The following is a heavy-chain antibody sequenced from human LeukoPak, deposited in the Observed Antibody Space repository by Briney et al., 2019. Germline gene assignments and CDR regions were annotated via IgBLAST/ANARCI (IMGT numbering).Heavy chain of an antibody. Sequence: QPGGSLRLSCAASGFTFSSYAMSWVRQAPGKGLEWVSAISGSGGSTYYADSVKGRFTISRDNSKNTLYLQMNSLRAEDTAVYYCARNDTSSWSYYYYGMDVWGQGTTVTVSS. CDR1: GFTFSSYA. D-gene: IGHD6-13*01. CDR3: ARNDTSSWSYYYYGMDV. J-gene: IGHJ6*02. V-gene: IGHV3-23*01. CDR2: ISGSGGST.